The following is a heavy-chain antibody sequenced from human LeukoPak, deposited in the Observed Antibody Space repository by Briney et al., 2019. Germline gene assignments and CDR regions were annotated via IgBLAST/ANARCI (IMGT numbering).Heavy chain of an antibody. Sequence: GGSLRLSCAASGFSFSTYSMNWVRQAPGKGLEWVSYIGSRTGTIYYADSVKGRFTISRDIAKNSLYLQMNSLRAEDTAVYYCARKLYGSDGGSFDYWGQGTLVTVSS. CDR3: ARKLYGSDGGSFDY. CDR2: IGSRTGTI. CDR1: GFSFSTYS. D-gene: IGHD3-10*01. V-gene: IGHV3-48*04. J-gene: IGHJ4*02.